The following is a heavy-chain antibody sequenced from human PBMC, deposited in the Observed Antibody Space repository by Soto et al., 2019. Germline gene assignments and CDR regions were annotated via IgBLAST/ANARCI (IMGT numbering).Heavy chain of an antibody. CDR3: ARDHDGFLMYFDL. V-gene: IGHV1-69*12. Sequence: QVQLVQSGAEVKKPGSSVKVSCKASGGTFSNCAISWMRQAPGQGPEWMGGIIPIFGTSNYAQKFQGRVTITADESTSTAYMELSNLRSEDTAVYYCARDHDGFLMYFDLWGRGTLVTVSS. D-gene: IGHD1-1*01. J-gene: IGHJ2*01. CDR1: GGTFSNCA. CDR2: IIPIFGTS.